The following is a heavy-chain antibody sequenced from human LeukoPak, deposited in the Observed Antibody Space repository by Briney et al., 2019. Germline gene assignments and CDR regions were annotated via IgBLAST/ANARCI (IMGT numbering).Heavy chain of an antibody. CDR3: ASAYGDYPGGSKAFDY. D-gene: IGHD4-17*01. CDR1: GFTFSDYY. V-gene: IGHV3-11*01. CDR2: ISSSGSTI. Sequence: PGGSLRLSCAASGFTFSDYYMSWIRQAPGKGLEWVSYISSSGSTIYYADSVKGRFTISRDNAKNSLYLQMNSLRAEDTALYYCASAYGDYPGGSKAFDYWGQGTLVTVSS. J-gene: IGHJ4*02.